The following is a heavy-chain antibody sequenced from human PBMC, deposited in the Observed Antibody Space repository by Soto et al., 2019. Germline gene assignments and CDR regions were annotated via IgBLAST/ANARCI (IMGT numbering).Heavy chain of an antibody. CDR3: ARGGDGYNFGGVY. D-gene: IGHD2-21*01. CDR1: GGGNLRDYR. Sequence: SVKVSCKASGGGNLRDYRTTWVRRAPGQGLEWMGGIIPKLGSANYAQNFQGRVTVTADESTNTVYMELRSLRSDDTAVYYCARGGDGYNFGGVYWGQRTPVTVSS. J-gene: IGHJ4*02. V-gene: IGHV1-69*13. CDR2: IIPKLGSA.